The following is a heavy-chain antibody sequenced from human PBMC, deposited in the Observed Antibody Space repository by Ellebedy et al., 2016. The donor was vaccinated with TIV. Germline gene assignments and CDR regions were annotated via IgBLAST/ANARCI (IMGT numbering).Heavy chain of an antibody. CDR2: INAANSKT. J-gene: IGHJ4*02. Sequence: AASVKVSCKASGYTFTRYAIHWVRQAPGQRLEWMGWINAANSKTKYSEKFQSRVTITGDTPASTAYMELSSLTSEDTAVYYCARGSAEGRAFDYWGQGTLVTVSS. D-gene: IGHD3-10*01. CDR3: ARGSAEGRAFDY. CDR1: GYTFTRYA. V-gene: IGHV1-3*01.